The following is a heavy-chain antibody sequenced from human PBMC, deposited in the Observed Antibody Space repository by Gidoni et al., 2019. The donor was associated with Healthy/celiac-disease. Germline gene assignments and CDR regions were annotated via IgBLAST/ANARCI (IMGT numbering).Heavy chain of an antibody. V-gene: IGHV4-59*01. CDR1: GGSISGYY. D-gene: IGHD1-26*01. CDR3: AREAAGELQPYTWFDP. Sequence: QVQLQESGPGLVKPSETLSLTCTVAGGSISGYYWSWIRQPPGKGLEWIGYIYYSGSTNYNPALKSRVTISVDTSKNQFSLKLSSVTAADTAVYYCAREAAGELQPYTWFDPWGQGTLVTVSS. CDR2: IYYSGST. J-gene: IGHJ5*02.